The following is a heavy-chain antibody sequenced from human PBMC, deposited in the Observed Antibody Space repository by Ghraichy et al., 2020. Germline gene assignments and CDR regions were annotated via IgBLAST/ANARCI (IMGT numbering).Heavy chain of an antibody. J-gene: IGHJ6*02. D-gene: IGHD3-22*01. Sequence: GGSRRLSCAASGLNVSIKYMSWVRQAPGKGLEWVSVIYRGGRANYADSVKGRFTISRDNFNNRLHLQMNNLRAEDTAVYFCAGDRYSDACGYYYYYYGMDVWGHGTTVTVSS. CDR2: IYRGGRA. CDR1: GLNVSIKY. CDR3: AGDRYSDACGYYYYYYGMDV. V-gene: IGHV3-53*01.